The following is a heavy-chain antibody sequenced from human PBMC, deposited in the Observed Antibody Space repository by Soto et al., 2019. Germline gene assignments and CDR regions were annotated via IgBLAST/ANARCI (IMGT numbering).Heavy chain of an antibody. CDR1: GGTFSSYA. J-gene: IGHJ6*02. Sequence: QVQLVQSGAEVKKPGSSVKVSCKASGGTFSSYAISWVRQAPGQGLEWMGGIIPIFGTANYAQKFQGRVTITADESTSTAYMELSSLRSEDTAVYYCAREAQVRGCCEDYYYYGMDVWGQGTTVTVSS. CDR2: IIPIFGTA. D-gene: IGHD3-10*01. CDR3: AREAQVRGCCEDYYYYGMDV. V-gene: IGHV1-69*01.